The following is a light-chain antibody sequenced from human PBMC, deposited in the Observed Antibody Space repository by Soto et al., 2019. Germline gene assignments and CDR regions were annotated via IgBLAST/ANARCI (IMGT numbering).Light chain of an antibody. CDR1: QSVSSTY. CDR2: GAS. CDR3: QHYGTSTPLYT. J-gene: IGKJ2*01. Sequence: EIVLTQSPGTLSLSPGERATLSCRACQSVSSTYLAWYQQRPGQAPRLLIYGASSRATGIPDRFSGSGSGTDFTLIIIRLETERYAAYYCQHYGTSTPLYTFGQGTKLE. V-gene: IGKV3-20*01.